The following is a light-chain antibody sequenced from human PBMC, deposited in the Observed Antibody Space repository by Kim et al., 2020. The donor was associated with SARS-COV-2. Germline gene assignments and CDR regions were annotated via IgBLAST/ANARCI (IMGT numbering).Light chain of an antibody. Sequence: GQAVIISCTGTSSDVGGYNYVSWYQQHPGKAPKLMIYEVTKRPSGVPDRFSGSKSGNTASLTVSGLQAEDEADYYCSSYAGSNNLVFGGGTQLTVL. CDR2: EVT. CDR1: SSDVGGYNY. J-gene: IGLJ2*01. V-gene: IGLV2-8*01. CDR3: SSYAGSNNLV.